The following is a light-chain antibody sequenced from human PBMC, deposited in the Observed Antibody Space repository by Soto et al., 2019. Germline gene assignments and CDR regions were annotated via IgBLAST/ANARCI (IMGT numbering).Light chain of an antibody. V-gene: IGKV1-9*01. Sequence: DIQLTQSPSFLSASVGDRITITCRTSQGISSYLAWYQQKPGKAPKLLIYAASTLQSGVPSRFSGSGSGTEFTLPISSLQPEDFATYYCQQVNVYPITFGQGTRLEIK. J-gene: IGKJ5*01. CDR3: QQVNVYPIT. CDR1: QGISSY. CDR2: AAS.